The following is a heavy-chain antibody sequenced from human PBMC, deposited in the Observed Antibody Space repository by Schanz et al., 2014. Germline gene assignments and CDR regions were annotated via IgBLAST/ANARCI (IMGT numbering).Heavy chain of an antibody. CDR2: ISNSGTTI. V-gene: IGHV3-11*04. CDR3: ARGIITMVRGGDVGAFDI. D-gene: IGHD3-10*01. Sequence: PGGSLRLSCAASGLTFSDYYMSWIRQAPGKGLEWVSYISNSGTTIYYADSVKGRFTISRDNAKNALYLQMDSLRAEDTAVYYCARGIITMVRGGDVGAFDIWGQGTMVNDSS. CDR1: GLTFSDYY. J-gene: IGHJ3*02.